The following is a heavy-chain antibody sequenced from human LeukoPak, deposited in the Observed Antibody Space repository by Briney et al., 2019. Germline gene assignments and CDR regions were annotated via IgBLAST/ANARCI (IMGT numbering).Heavy chain of an antibody. Sequence: GGSLRLSCAASGFTFSSYAMSWVRQTPGKGLEWVSTIPDGSSNTYYADSVKGRFTISRDNSKNTLYLQMNSLGAEDTAVYYCAKWLRVATTYFDYWGQGNVVTVSS. V-gene: IGHV3-23*01. D-gene: IGHD5-24*01. J-gene: IGHJ4*02. CDR2: IPDGSSNT. CDR1: GFTFSSYA. CDR3: AKWLRVATTYFDY.